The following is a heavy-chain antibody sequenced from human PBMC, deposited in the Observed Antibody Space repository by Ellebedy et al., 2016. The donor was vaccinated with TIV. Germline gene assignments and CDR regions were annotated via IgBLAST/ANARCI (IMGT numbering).Heavy chain of an antibody. CDR1: GFSLRDYW. J-gene: IGHJ4*02. Sequence: GESLKISCAASGFSLRDYWMSWVRQAPGKGLEWVANMKHDGSQTYYVDSVKGRFTISRDIAKTSLFLQMNSLSAEDTAVYYCVREKLRSGEVMYYFDVWGRGTLVTVSS. D-gene: IGHD3-10*01. CDR3: VREKLRSGEVMYYFDV. V-gene: IGHV3-7*03. CDR2: MKHDGSQT.